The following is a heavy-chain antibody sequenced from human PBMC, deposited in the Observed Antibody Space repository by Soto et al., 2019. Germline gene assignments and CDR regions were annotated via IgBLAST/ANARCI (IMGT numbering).Heavy chain of an antibody. D-gene: IGHD3-10*01. J-gene: IGHJ5*02. V-gene: IGHV4-34*01. Sequence: QVQLQQWGAGLLKPSETLSLSCAVYGGYFNDNYYTWFRQPPGKGLEWIGEISRSGATKYIPSLKRRATISFGTSKTQVSLKVTSVTAADKAVYYSETTLWFGTQVELWGQGALVTVSS. CDR3: ETTLWFGTQVEL. CDR2: ISRSGAT. CDR1: GGYFNDNY.